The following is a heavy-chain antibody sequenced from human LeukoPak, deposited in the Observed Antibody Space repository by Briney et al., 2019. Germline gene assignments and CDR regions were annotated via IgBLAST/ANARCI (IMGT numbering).Heavy chain of an antibody. CDR2: ISYDGSNK. Sequence: GRSLRLSCAASGFTFSSYAMHWVRQAPGKGLEWVAVISYDGSNKYYADSVKGRFTISRDNSKNTLYLQMNSLRAEDTAVYYCARDLGDYYDSSGYLEYWGQGTLVTVFS. CDR1: GFTFSSYA. D-gene: IGHD3-22*01. V-gene: IGHV3-30-3*01. J-gene: IGHJ4*02. CDR3: ARDLGDYYDSSGYLEY.